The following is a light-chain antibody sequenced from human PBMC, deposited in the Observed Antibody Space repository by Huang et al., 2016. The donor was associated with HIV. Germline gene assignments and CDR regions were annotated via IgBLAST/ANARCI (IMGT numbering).Light chain of an antibody. J-gene: IGKJ1*01. CDR1: QSISSTY. CDR3: QQYGSTLPWT. Sequence: EIVLTQSPGTLSLSPGEGATLSCRASQSISSTYLAWYQQKPGQPPRLLIYSAPTRATGIPDRFSGSGSGTDFTLTISRLEPEDFAVYYCQQYGSTLPWTFGQGTKVEIK. CDR2: SAP. V-gene: IGKV3-20*01.